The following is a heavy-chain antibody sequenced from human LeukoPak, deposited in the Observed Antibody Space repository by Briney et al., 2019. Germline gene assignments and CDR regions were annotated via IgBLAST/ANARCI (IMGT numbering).Heavy chain of an antibody. CDR1: GYTFTSYD. CDR3: ARGQRGSGSYYIGFY. J-gene: IGHJ4*02. CDR2: MNPNSGNT. Sequence: ASEKVSCKASGYTFTSYDINWVRQATGQGLEWMGWMNPNSGNTGYAQKFQGRVTMTRNTSISTAYMELSSLRSEDTAVYYCARGQRGSGSYYIGFYWGQGTLVTVSS. D-gene: IGHD1-26*01. V-gene: IGHV1-8*01.